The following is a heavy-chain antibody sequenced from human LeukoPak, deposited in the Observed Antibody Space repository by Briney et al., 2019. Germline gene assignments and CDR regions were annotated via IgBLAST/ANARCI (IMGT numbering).Heavy chain of an antibody. CDR2: IYYSGST. Sequence: SETLSLTCTVSGGSISSSSYYWGWIRQPPGKGLEWIGSIYYSGSTYYNPSLKSRVTISVDTSKNQFSLKLSSVTAADTAVYYCARGLRLRHYYYYYMDVWGKGTTVTVSS. D-gene: IGHD4-17*01. J-gene: IGHJ6*03. CDR1: GGSISSSSYY. CDR3: ARGLRLRHYYYYYMDV. V-gene: IGHV4-39*01.